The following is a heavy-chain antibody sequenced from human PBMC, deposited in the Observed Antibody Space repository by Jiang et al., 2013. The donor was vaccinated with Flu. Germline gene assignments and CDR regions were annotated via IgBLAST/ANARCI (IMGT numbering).Heavy chain of an antibody. Sequence: KPSETLSLTCTVSGGSISRSDYFWGWIRQPPGKGLEWIGTIYYSGSTYYNPSLKSRVSTSVDTAKNQFSLKLSSVTAADTAVYYCAISGVVNSAYSFDCWGQGTLVTVSS. V-gene: IGHV4-39*01. D-gene: IGHD3-3*01. J-gene: IGHJ4*02. CDR1: GGSISRSDYF. CDR3: AISGVVNSAYSFDC. CDR2: IYYSGST.